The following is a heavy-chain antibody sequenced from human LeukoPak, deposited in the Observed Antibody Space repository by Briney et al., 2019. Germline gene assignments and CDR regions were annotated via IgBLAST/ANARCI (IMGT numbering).Heavy chain of an antibody. CDR2: IYSGGTT. J-gene: IGHJ6*04. CDR3: ARDLRSRWGGGMDV. V-gene: IGHV3-53*01. D-gene: IGHD6-13*01. CDR1: GFTVSSNY. Sequence: PGGSLRLSCAASGFTVSSNYMSWVRQAPGKGLEWGSVIYSGGTTYYADSVKGRFTISRDNSKNTRYLQMTSLGAEDTAVYYCARDLRSRWGGGMDVWGKGTTVTVSS.